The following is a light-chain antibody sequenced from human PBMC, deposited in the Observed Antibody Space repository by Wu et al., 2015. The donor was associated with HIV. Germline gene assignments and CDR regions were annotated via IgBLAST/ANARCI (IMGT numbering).Light chain of an antibody. Sequence: EIVLTQSPGTLSLSPGERATLSCRASQSVSSSYLAWYQQKPGQAPRLLIYGASSRATGIPDRFSGSGSGTDFTLTISRLEPEDFAVYYCQQYHDSPRTFGRRGPKVEF. J-gene: IGKJ1*01. CDR1: QSVSSSY. CDR2: GAS. CDR3: QQYHDSPRT. V-gene: IGKV3-20*01.